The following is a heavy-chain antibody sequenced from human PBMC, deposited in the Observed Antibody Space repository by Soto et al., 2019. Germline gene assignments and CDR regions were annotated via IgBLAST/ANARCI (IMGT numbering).Heavy chain of an antibody. J-gene: IGHJ2*01. CDR3: ASDGIAARHASWYFDL. D-gene: IGHD6-6*01. V-gene: IGHV3-33*01. CDR2: IWYDGSNK. Sequence: QVQLVESGGGVVQPGRSLRLSCAASGFTFSSYGMHWVRQAPGKGLEWVAVIWYDGSNKYYADSVKGRFTISRDNSKNTLYLQMNSLRAEDTAVYYCASDGIAARHASWYFDLWGRGTLVTVSS. CDR1: GFTFSSYG.